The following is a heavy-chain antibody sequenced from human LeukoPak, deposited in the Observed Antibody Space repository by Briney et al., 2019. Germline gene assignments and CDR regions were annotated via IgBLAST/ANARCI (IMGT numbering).Heavy chain of an antibody. D-gene: IGHD3/OR15-3a*01. J-gene: IGHJ3*02. CDR3: ARPSYGFWSVSLDI. Sequence: ASVKVSCKASGGTFSSYAISWVRQAPGQGLESMGGIIPIFGTANYAQKFQGRVTITTDESTSTAYMELSSLRFDDTAVYFCARPSYGFWSVSLDIWGQGTVVTVSS. V-gene: IGHV1-69*05. CDR1: GGTFSSYA. CDR2: IIPIFGTA.